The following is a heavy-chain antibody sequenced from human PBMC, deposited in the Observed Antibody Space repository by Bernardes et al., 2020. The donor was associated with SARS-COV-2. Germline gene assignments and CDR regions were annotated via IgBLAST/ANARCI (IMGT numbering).Heavy chain of an antibody. CDR1: GGTFSSYA. Sequence: SVKVSCKASGGTFSSYAISWVRQAPGQGLEWMGGIIPIFGTANYAQKFQGRVTITADESTSTAYMELSSLRSEDTAVYYCARDCSGGSCYPGGNWFDPWGQGTLVTVSS. CDR3: ARDCSGGSCYPGGNWFDP. V-gene: IGHV1-69*13. CDR2: IIPIFGTA. J-gene: IGHJ5*02. D-gene: IGHD2-15*01.